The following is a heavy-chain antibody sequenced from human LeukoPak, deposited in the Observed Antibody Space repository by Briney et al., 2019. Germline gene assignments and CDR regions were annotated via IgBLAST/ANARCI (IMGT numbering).Heavy chain of an antibody. V-gene: IGHV4-61*08. CDR2: IYYSGST. CDR1: GGSISSGGYY. J-gene: IGHJ4*02. Sequence: PSETLSLTCTVSGGSISSGGYYWSWIRQHPGKGLEWIGYIYYSGSTNYNPSLKSRVTISVDTSKNQFSLKLSSVTAADTAVYYCARDSGDTALDYWGQGTLVTVSS. D-gene: IGHD5-18*01. CDR3: ARDSGDTALDY.